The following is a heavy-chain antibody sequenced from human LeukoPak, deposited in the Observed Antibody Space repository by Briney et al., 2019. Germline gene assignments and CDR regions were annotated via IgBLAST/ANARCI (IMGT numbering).Heavy chain of an antibody. CDR2: ISSSSSYI. J-gene: IGHJ4*02. V-gene: IGHV3-21*01. D-gene: IGHD3-3*02. CDR3: ARLSHVSFDY. CDR1: GFTFSSYS. Sequence: GRSLRLSCAASGFTFSSYSMNWVRQAPGKGLEWVSSISSSSSYIYYADSVKGRFTISRDNAKNSLYLQMNGLRAEDTAVYYCARLSHVSFDYWGQGTLVTVSS.